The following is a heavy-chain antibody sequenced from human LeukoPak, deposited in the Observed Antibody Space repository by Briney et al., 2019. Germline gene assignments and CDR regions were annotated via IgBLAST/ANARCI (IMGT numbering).Heavy chain of an antibody. D-gene: IGHD4-17*01. Sequence: GGSLRLSCAASGFAFRSYAMSWVRQAPGKGLEWVSALSGSGSSTYYADSVKGRFTISRDNSKNTLYLQMNSLRAEDTAVYYCAKDNGDYGFDYWGQGTLATVSS. J-gene: IGHJ4*02. CDR1: GFAFRSYA. CDR3: AKDNGDYGFDY. V-gene: IGHV3-23*01. CDR2: LSGSGSST.